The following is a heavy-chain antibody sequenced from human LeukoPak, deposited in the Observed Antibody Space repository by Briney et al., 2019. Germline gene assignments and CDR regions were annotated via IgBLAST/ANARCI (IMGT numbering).Heavy chain of an antibody. CDR1: GGSISSGGYY. D-gene: IGHD2-2*02. J-gene: IGHJ6*02. V-gene: IGHV4-31*03. CDR2: IYYSGST. CDR3: ARTYCSSTSCYTYYGMDV. Sequence: SETLSLTCTVSGGSISSGGYYWSWIRQHPGKGPEWIGYIYYSGSTYYNPSLKSRVTISVDTSKNQFSLKLSSVTAADTAVYYCARTYCSSTSCYTYYGMDVWGQGTTVTVSS.